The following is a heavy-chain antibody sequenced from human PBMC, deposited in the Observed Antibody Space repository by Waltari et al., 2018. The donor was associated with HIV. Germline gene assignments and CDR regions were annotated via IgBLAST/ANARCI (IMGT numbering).Heavy chain of an antibody. V-gene: IGHV3-49*03. CDR3: TTDYGDYGFPGGIDY. J-gene: IGHJ4*02. Sequence: EVQLVESGGGLVQPGRSLRLSCTASGFTFGDYAMSWFRQAPGKGLEWVGFMRSKAYGGTTEYAASVKGRFTISRDDSKSIAYLQMNNLKTEDTAVYYCTTDYGDYGFPGGIDYWGQGTLVTVSS. CDR2: MRSKAYGGTT. CDR1: GFTFGDYA. D-gene: IGHD4-17*01.